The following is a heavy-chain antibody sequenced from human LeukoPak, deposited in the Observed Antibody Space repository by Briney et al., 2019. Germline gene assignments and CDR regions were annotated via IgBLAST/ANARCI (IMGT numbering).Heavy chain of an antibody. V-gene: IGHV3-21*01. J-gene: IGHJ4*02. CDR1: GFTFSSYA. Sequence: PGGSLRLSCAASGFTFSSYAMHWVRQAPGKGLEWVSSISSSSSYIYYADSVKGRFTISRDNAKNSLYLQMNSLRAEDTAVYYCARAVANYGYVFDFWGQGTLVTVSS. CDR3: ARAVANYGYVFDF. D-gene: IGHD5-18*01. CDR2: ISSSSSYI.